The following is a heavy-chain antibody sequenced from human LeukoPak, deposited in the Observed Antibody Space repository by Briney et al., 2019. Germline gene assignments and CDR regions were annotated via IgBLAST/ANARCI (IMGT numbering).Heavy chain of an antibody. J-gene: IGHJ4*02. CDR1: GYTFTTYW. D-gene: IGHD3-22*01. V-gene: IGHV5-51*01. Sequence: GESLKISCKASGYTFTTYWIGWVRQMPGQGLEWMGIIYPGDSDTTYSPSFQGQVTISADKSINTAYLQWSSLKASDTAIYFCARQYYDSSGYLSYFDYWGQGTLVTVSS. CDR2: IYPGDSDT. CDR3: ARQYYDSSGYLSYFDY.